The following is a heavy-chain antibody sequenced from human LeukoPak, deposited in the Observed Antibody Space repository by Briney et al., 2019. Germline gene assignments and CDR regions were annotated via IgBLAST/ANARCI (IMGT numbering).Heavy chain of an antibody. Sequence: SETLSLTCAVYGGSFSSYYWSWIRQPPGKGLEWIGYIYYSGSTNYNPSLKSRVTISVDTSKNQFSLQLSSVTAADTAVYYCARAHMITSYYYYYYMDVWGKGTTVTVSS. CDR1: GGSFSSYY. J-gene: IGHJ6*03. D-gene: IGHD3-16*01. CDR2: IYYSGST. V-gene: IGHV4-59*01. CDR3: ARAHMITSYYYYYYMDV.